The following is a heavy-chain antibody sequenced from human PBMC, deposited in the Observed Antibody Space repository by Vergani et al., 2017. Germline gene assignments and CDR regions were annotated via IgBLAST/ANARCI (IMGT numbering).Heavy chain of an antibody. D-gene: IGHD3-9*01. CDR2: IYRTGRT. CDR1: GFSIDNGYY. Sequence: QVQLQESGPGLVKPSETLSLTCAVSGFSIDNGYYWDWIRQPPGKGLEWIGSIYRTGRTHFNPSLKSRVTISVDTSNNHFSLRLNSLTAADTAVYYCARRSGIVYDIFRGTQYFFDVLGQGAMVTVSS. J-gene: IGHJ4*02. V-gene: IGHV4-38-2*01. CDR3: ARRSGIVYDIFRGTQYFFDV.